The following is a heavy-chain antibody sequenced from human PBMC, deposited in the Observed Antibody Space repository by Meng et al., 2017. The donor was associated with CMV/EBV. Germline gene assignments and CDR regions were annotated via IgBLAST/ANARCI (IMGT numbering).Heavy chain of an antibody. J-gene: IGHJ6*02. V-gene: IGHV4-59*01. CDR3: ASKGYCSGGSCYSTYYYGMDV. CDR1: GGSISSYY. D-gene: IGHD2-15*01. Sequence: SETLSLTCTVSGGSISSYYRSWIRQPPGKGLEWIGYIYYSGSTSYNPSLKSRVTISVDTSKNQFSLKLSSVTAADTAVYYCASKGYCSGGSCYSTYYYGMDVWGQGTTVTVSS. CDR2: IYYSGST.